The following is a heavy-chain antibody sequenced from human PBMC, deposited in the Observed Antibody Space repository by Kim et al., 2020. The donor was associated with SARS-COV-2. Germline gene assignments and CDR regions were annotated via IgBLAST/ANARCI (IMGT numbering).Heavy chain of an antibody. CDR3: ARRYSSSSGTHGWFDP. CDR2: INAGNGNT. J-gene: IGHJ5*02. D-gene: IGHD6-6*01. CDR1: GYTFTSYA. V-gene: IGHV1-3*01. Sequence: ASVKVSCKASGYTFTSYAMHWVRQAPGQRLEWMGWINAGNGNTKYSQKFQGRVTITRDTSASTAYMELSSLRSEDTAVYYCARRYSSSSGTHGWFDPWGQGTLVTVSS.